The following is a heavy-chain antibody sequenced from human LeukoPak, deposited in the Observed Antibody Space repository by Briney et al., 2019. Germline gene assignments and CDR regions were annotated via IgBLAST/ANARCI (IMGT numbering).Heavy chain of an antibody. CDR3: AKDGRGPALLGYCSGGSCYPGY. CDR2: ISYDGSNK. Sequence: GGSLRLSCAASGFTFSSYGMHWVRQAPGKGLEWVAVISYDGSNKYYADSVKGRFTISRDNSKNTLYLQMNSLRAEDTAVYYCAKDGRGPALLGYCSGGSCYPGYWGQGTLVTVSS. D-gene: IGHD2-15*01. V-gene: IGHV3-30*18. CDR1: GFTFSSYG. J-gene: IGHJ4*02.